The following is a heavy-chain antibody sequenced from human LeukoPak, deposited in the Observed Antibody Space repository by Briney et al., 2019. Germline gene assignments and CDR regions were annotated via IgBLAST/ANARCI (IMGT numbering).Heavy chain of an antibody. CDR2: INPNSGGT. V-gene: IGHV1-2*03. Sequence: LAASVKVSCKASGGTFSSYAISWVRQAPGQGLEWMGWINPNSGGTNYAQKFQGRVTMTRDTSISTAYMELSRLRSDDTAVYYCARAASIAARYYYYYGMDVWGQGTTVTVSS. D-gene: IGHD6-6*01. CDR1: GGTFSSYA. CDR3: ARAASIAARYYYYYGMDV. J-gene: IGHJ6*02.